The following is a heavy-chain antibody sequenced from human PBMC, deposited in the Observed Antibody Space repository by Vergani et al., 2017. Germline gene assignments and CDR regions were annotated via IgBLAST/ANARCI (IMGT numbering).Heavy chain of an antibody. V-gene: IGHV3-7*01. J-gene: IGHJ6*03. D-gene: IGHD2-8*02. CDR2: IKQDGSEK. Sequence: VQLVESGGGLVQPGGSLRLSCAASGFTFSSYWMSWVRQAPGKGLEWVANIKQDGSEKYYVDSVKGRFTISRDNAKNSLYLQMNSLRAEDTAVYYCARNRGTCVGYYYYYYMDVWGKGTTVTVSS. CDR1: GFTFSSYW. CDR3: ARNRGTCVGYYYYYYMDV.